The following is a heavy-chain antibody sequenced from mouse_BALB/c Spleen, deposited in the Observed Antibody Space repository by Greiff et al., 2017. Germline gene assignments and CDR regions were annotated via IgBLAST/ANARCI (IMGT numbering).Heavy chain of an antibody. CDR2: IDPSDSYT. J-gene: IGHJ2*01. Sequence: VQLQQPGAELVKPGASVKMSCKASVYTFTSYWMHWVKQRPGQGLEWIGVIDPSDSYTSYNQKFKGKATLTVDTSSSTAYMQLSSLTSEDSAVYYCTFITTVVAGDYWGQGTTLTVSS. CDR1: VYTFTSYW. D-gene: IGHD1-1*01. V-gene: IGHV1S127*01. CDR3: TFITTVVAGDY.